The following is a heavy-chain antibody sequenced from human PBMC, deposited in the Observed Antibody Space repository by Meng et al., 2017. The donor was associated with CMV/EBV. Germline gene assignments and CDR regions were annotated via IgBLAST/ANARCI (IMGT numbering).Heavy chain of an antibody. D-gene: IGHD2-2*01. CDR1: GFTFSSYS. V-gene: IGHV3-48*04. CDR3: ARVLPDCSSTSCYGMDV. CDR2: ISSSSSTI. Sequence: GGSLRLSCAASGFTFSSYSMNWVRQAPGKGLEWVSYISSSSSTIYYADSVKGRFTISRDNAKNSLYLQMNSLRAEDTAVYYCARVLPDCSSTSCYGMDVWGQGTTVTVSS. J-gene: IGHJ6*02.